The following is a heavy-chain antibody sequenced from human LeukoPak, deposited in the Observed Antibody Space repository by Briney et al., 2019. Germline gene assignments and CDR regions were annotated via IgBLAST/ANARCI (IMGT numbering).Heavy chain of an antibody. V-gene: IGHV4-61*02. Sequence: SETLSLTCTVSGGSISSGSYYWSWIRQPAGKGLEWIGRIYTSGSTNYNPSLKSRVTISVDTSQNQFSLKLSSVTAADTAVYYCARASWFGESTTDYWGQGTLVTVSS. CDR2: IYTSGST. D-gene: IGHD3-10*01. J-gene: IGHJ4*02. CDR3: ARASWFGESTTDY. CDR1: GGSISSGSYY.